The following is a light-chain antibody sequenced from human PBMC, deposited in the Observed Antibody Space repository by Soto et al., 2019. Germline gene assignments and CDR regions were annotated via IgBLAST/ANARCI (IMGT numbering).Light chain of an antibody. CDR2: VVS. CDR3: HQYDNWWT. CDR1: QSVRND. J-gene: IGKJ1*01. Sequence: ELVMTQSPDTLSVSPGERATLLCRASQSVRNDLAWYQQKPGQAPRLLIYVVSTRATGVPARFSGSGSGTDLTLTISSLQPEDFAVYYCHQYDNWWTFGQGTKVDIK. V-gene: IGKV3-15*01.